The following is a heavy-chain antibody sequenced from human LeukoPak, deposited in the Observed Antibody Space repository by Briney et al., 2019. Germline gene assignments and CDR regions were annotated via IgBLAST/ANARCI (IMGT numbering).Heavy chain of an antibody. D-gene: IGHD2-15*01. CDR1: GGTFSSYA. V-gene: IGHV1-69*01. J-gene: IGHJ4*02. Sequence: VASVKVSCKASGGTFSSYAISWVRQAPGQGLEWMGGIIPIFGTANYAQKFQGRVTITADESTSTAYMELSSLRSEDTAVYYCARGGNCSGGSCSGLFDYWGQGTLVTVSS. CDR3: ARGGNCSGGSCSGLFDY. CDR2: IIPIFGTA.